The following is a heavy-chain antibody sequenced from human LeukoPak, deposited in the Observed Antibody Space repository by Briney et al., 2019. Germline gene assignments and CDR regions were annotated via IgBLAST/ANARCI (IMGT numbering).Heavy chain of an antibody. D-gene: IGHD2-2*01. CDR2: IYTSGST. CDR1: GGSISSYY. Sequence: SETLSLTCTVSGGSISSYYWSWIRQPAGKGLERIGRIYTSGSTNYNPSLKSRVTMSVDTSKIQFSLKLSSVTAADTAVYYCARVPAAFTGTYYYYYMDVWGKGTTVTVSS. V-gene: IGHV4-4*07. J-gene: IGHJ6*03. CDR3: ARVPAAFTGTYYYYYMDV.